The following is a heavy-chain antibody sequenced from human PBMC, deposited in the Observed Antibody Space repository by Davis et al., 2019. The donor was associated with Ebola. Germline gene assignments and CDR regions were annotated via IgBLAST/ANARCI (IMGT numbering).Heavy chain of an antibody. J-gene: IGHJ4*02. CDR2: IKQDGSEK. CDR1: GFIFSSYT. D-gene: IGHD3-10*01. V-gene: IGHV3-7*01. Sequence: GESLKISCAASGFIFSSYTMNWVRQAPGKGLEWVANIKQDGSEKYYVDSVKGRFTISRDNAKNTLYLQMNSLRAEDTAVYYCARVSWFGELLFTYPDYWGQGTLVTVSS. CDR3: ARVSWFGELLFTYPDY.